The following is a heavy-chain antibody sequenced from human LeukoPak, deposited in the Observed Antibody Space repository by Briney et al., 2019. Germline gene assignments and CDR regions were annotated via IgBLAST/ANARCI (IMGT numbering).Heavy chain of an antibody. J-gene: IGHJ3*02. CDR2: IDPNNGDT. Sequence: GASVKVSCKASAYTFTGYYLHWVRQAPGQGPEWMGWIDPNNGDTEYAQKFQGRVTMTRDRSISTAYMELSRLTSDDTAEYYCARRSRNGLDAFDIWGQGTMVTVSS. D-gene: IGHD3/OR15-3a*01. CDR1: AYTFTGYY. V-gene: IGHV1-2*02. CDR3: ARRSRNGLDAFDI.